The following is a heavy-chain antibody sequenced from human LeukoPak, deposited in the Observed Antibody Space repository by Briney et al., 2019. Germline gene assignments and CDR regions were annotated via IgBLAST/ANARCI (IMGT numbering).Heavy chain of an antibody. D-gene: IGHD1-1*01. Sequence: ASVKVSCKASGYTFTSYGISWVRQAPGQGLEWMGWISAYNGNTNYAQKLQGRVTMTTDTSTSTAYMELRSLRSDDTAVYYCARERLEPPYYYYYYGMDVWGQGTTVTVSS. V-gene: IGHV1-18*01. CDR2: ISAYNGNT. J-gene: IGHJ6*02. CDR1: GYTFTSYG. CDR3: ARERLEPPYYYYYYGMDV.